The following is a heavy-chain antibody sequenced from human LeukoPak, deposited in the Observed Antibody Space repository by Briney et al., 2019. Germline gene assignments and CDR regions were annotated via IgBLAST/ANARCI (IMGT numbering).Heavy chain of an antibody. D-gene: IGHD5-12*01. J-gene: IGHJ4*02. CDR3: ARTSHYVDIAATIPYGIYYFDC. V-gene: IGHV1-46*01. CDR2: IAPIGGTT. Sequence: GASVKVSCKASGYTFTGYYIHWVRQAPGQGLAWMGMIAPIGGTTTYAQNFQGRVSMTRDTSTSTVYMELSSLRSEDTAVYYCARTSHYVDIAATIPYGIYYFDCWGQGTLVTVSS. CDR1: GYTFTGYY.